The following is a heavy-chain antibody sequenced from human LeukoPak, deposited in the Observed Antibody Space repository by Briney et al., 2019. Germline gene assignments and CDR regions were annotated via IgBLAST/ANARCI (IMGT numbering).Heavy chain of an antibody. Sequence: SETLSLTCAVYGGSSSGYYWSWIRQPPGKGLGWIGEVNHSGSTNYNPSLTSRVTISVDTSKNQFSLKLSSVTAADTAVYYCARGRTGYYASGSYYPWWGQGTLVTVSS. CDR3: ARGRTGYYASGSYYPW. CDR1: GGSSSGYY. V-gene: IGHV4-34*01. J-gene: IGHJ4*02. D-gene: IGHD3-10*01. CDR2: VNHSGST.